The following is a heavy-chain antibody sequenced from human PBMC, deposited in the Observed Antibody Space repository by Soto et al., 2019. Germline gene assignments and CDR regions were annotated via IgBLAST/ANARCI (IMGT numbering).Heavy chain of an antibody. CDR2: ISYDGSEK. CDR1: GFTFSTNA. Sequence: GGSLRLSCAAAGFTFSTNAMEWVRQAPGKGLVWVALISYDGSEKYYADSVQGRFIVSRDNSKNTLFLQMNSLRPEDTAVYYCARPVEPFYYYGMDVWGQGTTVTVSS. V-gene: IGHV3-30-3*01. J-gene: IGHJ6*02. CDR3: ARPVEPFYYYGMDV.